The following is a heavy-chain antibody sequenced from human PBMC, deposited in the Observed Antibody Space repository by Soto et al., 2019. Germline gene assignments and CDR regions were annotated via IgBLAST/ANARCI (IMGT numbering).Heavy chain of an antibody. CDR2: TYYRSKWYN. D-gene: IGHD2-2*01. CDR1: GDSVSSNSAA. V-gene: IGHV6-1*01. Sequence: TLSLTCAISGDSVSSNSAAWNWIRQSPSRGLEWLGRTYYRSKWYNDYAVSVKSRITINPDTSKNQFSLQLNSVTPEDTAVYYCARGPGDIVVVPAAMVYAFDIWGQGTRVTVSS. CDR3: ARGPGDIVVVPAAMVYAFDI. J-gene: IGHJ3*02.